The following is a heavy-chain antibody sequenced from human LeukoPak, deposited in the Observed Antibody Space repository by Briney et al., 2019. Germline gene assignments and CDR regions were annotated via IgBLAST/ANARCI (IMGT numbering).Heavy chain of an antibody. V-gene: IGHV1-2*02. J-gene: IGHJ3*02. CDR3: ARRSYYYDSSGYYYSAFDI. D-gene: IGHD3-22*01. CDR1: GYTFTGYY. Sequence: ASVKVSCKASGYTFTGYYMHWVRQAPGQGLEWMGWINPNSGGTNYAQKFRGRVTMTRDTSISTAYMELSRLRSDDTAVYYCARRSYYYDSSGYYYSAFDIWGQGTMVTVSS. CDR2: INPNSGGT.